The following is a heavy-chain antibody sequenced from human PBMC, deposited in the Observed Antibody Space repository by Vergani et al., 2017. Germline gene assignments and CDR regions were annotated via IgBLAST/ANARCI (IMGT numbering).Heavy chain of an antibody. CDR3: ARDLGIVGATNYYGMDV. CDR1: GGSISSGGYY. CDR2: IYYSGST. J-gene: IGHJ6*02. V-gene: IGHV4-31*03. D-gene: IGHD1-26*01. Sequence: QVQLQESGPGLVKPSQTLSLTCTVSGGSISSGGYYWSWIRPHPGKGLEWIGYIYYSGSTDYNPSLKSRVTISVDTSKNQFSLKLSSVTAADTAVYYCARDLGIVGATNYYGMDVWGQGTTVTVSS.